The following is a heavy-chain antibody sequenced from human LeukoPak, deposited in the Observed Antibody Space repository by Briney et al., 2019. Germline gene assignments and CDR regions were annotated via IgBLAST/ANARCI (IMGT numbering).Heavy chain of an antibody. CDR3: ARPLSGSHSAFDI. D-gene: IGHD6-25*01. CDR2: ISSSSSYI. CDR1: GFTVSSYS. J-gene: IGHJ3*02. Sequence: PGGSLRLSCAASGFTVSSYSMNWVRQAPGKGLEWVSSISSSSSYIYYADSVKGRFTISRDNAKNSLYLQMNSLRAEDTAVYYCARPLSGSHSAFDIWGQGTMVTVSS. V-gene: IGHV3-21*01.